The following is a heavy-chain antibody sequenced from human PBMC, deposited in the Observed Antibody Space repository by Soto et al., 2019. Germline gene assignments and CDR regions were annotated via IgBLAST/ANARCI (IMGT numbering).Heavy chain of an antibody. CDR3: ARLPYSYVSLYFFDF. J-gene: IGHJ4*02. V-gene: IGHV3-23*01. CDR1: GFSFSNYA. D-gene: IGHD5-18*01. Sequence: PGGSLRLSCAASGFSFSNYAVSWVRQTPGRGLEWVASISDKGGSTKYADSVNGRFTISRDNSRNTLFLHMDSLRAEDTAVYYCARLPYSYVSLYFFDFWGQGNQVTVS. CDR2: ISDKGGST.